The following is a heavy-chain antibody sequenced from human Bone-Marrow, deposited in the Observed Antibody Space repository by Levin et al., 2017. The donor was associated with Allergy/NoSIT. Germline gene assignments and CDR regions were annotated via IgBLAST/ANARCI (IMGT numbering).Heavy chain of an antibody. CDR1: GASVDNRNYF. CDR3: ARDFSYHTGVDY. J-gene: IGHJ4*02. Sequence: SETLSLTCTVSGASVDNRNYFWTWIRQPPGKAPEWIGYVYYSGSTNYNPSLKSRVTISVDTSQNQFSLKLTSVTAADTAVYYCARDFSYHTGVDYWGQGTLVTVSS. D-gene: IGHD1-1*01. CDR2: VYYSGST. V-gene: IGHV4-61*01.